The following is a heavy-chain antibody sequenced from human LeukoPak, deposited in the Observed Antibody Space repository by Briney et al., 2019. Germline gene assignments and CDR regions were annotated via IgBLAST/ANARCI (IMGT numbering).Heavy chain of an antibody. CDR2: IKSKSEGGTT. Sequence: GGSLRLSCAASGFTSTNAWMTWVRQAPGKGLEWVGRIKSKSEGGTTDYAVSVKGRFTISRDDSKNTLYLQMNSLKIEDTAVYYCTTTYYSNPSRGGYWGQGTLVTVSS. V-gene: IGHV3-15*01. CDR3: TTTYYSNPSRGGY. D-gene: IGHD4-11*01. CDR1: GFTSTNAW. J-gene: IGHJ4*02.